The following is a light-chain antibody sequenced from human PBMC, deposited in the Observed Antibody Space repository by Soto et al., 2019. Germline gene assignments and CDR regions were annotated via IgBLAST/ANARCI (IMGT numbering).Light chain of an antibody. V-gene: IGLV2-8*01. CDR2: EVS. J-gene: IGLJ1*01. CDR1: SSDVGGYNY. CDR3: QSYDSSLSVYV. Sequence: QSVLTQPPSASGSPGQSVTISCTETSSDVGGYNYVSWYQQHPGKAPKLMIYEVSKRPSGVPDRFSGSKSGNTASLTVSGLQAEDEADYYCQSYDSSLSVYVFGTGTKVTVL.